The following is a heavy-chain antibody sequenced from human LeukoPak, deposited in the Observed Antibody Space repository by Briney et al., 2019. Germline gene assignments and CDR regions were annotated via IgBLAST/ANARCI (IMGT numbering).Heavy chain of an antibody. V-gene: IGHV4-59*01. CDR3: ARGRVSSSTWYSTYYYYFYMDV. CDR1: DDSITMYY. CDR2: VDHTGST. Sequence: SETLSLTCSVSDDSITMYYWTWIRQPPGTGLEGIGYVDHTGSTYFNPSLNGRVSISRDTTKNLFSLRLRSVTAADTAVYFCARGRVSSSTWYSTYYYYFYMDVWGKGTRSPSP. J-gene: IGHJ6*03. D-gene: IGHD1-1*01.